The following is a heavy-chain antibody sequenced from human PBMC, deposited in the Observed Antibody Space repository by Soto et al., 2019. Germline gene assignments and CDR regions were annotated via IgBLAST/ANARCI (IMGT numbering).Heavy chain of an antibody. CDR1: GFIFSSYT. Sequence: EVQLVESGGGLVKPGGSLRLSCAASGFIFSSYTMNWVRQAPGKGLEWVSSISASSTYIYYADSLKGRFTISRDNAHNSQYLQVNSLRAEDTAVYYCARGWLRDPWMYWGQGTLVTVSS. V-gene: IGHV3-21*01. D-gene: IGHD5-12*01. CDR3: ARGWLRDPWMY. CDR2: ISASSTYI. J-gene: IGHJ4*02.